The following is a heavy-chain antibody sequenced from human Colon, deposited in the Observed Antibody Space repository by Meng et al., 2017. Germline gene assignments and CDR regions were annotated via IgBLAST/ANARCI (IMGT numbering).Heavy chain of an antibody. Sequence: EVQRVESGGGLVQPGGSLRLSCAASGFTFSTYAMSWVRQAPGMGLEWVSAISGGPGSTYYADSVKGRFTISRDNSKNTLYLQMNSLRAEDAAVYYCAKNRAEWELLIDYWGQGTLVTVSS. CDR2: ISGGPGST. CDR1: GFTFSTYA. D-gene: IGHD1-26*01. CDR3: AKNRAEWELLIDY. J-gene: IGHJ4*02. V-gene: IGHV3-23*04.